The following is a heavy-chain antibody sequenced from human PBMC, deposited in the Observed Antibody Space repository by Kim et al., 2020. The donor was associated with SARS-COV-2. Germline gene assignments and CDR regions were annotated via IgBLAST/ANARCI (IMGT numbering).Heavy chain of an antibody. CDR3: AREAFVVSDDAFDI. V-gene: IGHV4-59*01. D-gene: IGHD2-21*01. J-gene: IGHJ3*02. Sequence: NPTLKSRVTISVDTSKNQFSLKLSSVTAADTAVYYCAREAFVVSDDAFDIWGQGTMVTVSS.